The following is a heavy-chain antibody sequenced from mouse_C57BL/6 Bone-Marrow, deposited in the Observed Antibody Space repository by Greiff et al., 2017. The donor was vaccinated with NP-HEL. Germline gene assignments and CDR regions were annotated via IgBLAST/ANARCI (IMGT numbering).Heavy chain of an antibody. J-gene: IGHJ1*03. CDR2: ISDGGSYT. V-gene: IGHV5-4*01. CDR1: GFTFSSYA. Sequence: EVHLVESGGGLVKPGGSLKLSCAASGFTFSSYAMSWVRQTPEKRLEWVATISDGGSYTYYPDNVKGRFTISRDNAKNNLYLQMSHLKSEDTAMYYCARDLYYYGSSRYWYFDVWGTGTTVTVSS. CDR3: ARDLYYYGSSRYWYFDV. D-gene: IGHD1-1*01.